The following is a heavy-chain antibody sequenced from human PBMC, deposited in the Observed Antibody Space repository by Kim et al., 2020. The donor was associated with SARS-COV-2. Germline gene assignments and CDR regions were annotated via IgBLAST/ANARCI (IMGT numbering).Heavy chain of an antibody. D-gene: IGHD2-15*01. Sequence: ASVKVSCKASGYTFTGYYMHWVRQAPGQGLEWMGRINPNSGGTNYAQRFRGRVTMTRDTSISTAYMELSRLRADDTAVYYCARGWGYCSGGSCYSPGSGFDYWGQGTLVTVSS. V-gene: IGHV1-2*06. J-gene: IGHJ4*02. CDR1: GYTFTGYY. CDR2: INPNSGGT. CDR3: ARGWGYCSGGSCYSPGSGFDY.